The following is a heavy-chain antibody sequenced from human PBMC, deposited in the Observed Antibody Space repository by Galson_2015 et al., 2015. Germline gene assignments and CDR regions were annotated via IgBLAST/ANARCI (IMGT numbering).Heavy chain of an antibody. V-gene: IGHV5-51*01. D-gene: IGHD6-19*01. J-gene: IGHJ6*02. CDR2: IYPGDSDT. CDR1: GYRFTSYW. CDR3: ARRIAVAGTGYYGMDV. Sequence: QSGAEVKKPGESLKISCKGSGYRFTSYWIGWVRQMPGKGLEWMGIIYPGDSDTRYSPSFQDQVTISADKSISTAYLQWSSLKASDTAMYYCARRIAVAGTGYYGMDVWGQGTTVTVSS.